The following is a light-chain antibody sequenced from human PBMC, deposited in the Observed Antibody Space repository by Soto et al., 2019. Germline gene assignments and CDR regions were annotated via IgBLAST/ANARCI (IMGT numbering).Light chain of an antibody. J-gene: IGKJ5*01. CDR3: QQRSNWPAT. Sequence: EIVLTQSPATLSLSPGERANLSCRASQSVSSYLAWYQQKPGQAPRLLFYDASNRATGIPARFSGSGSGTNFTLTICCLEPEDFAVYYCQQRSNWPATFGQGTRLEIK. CDR1: QSVSSY. V-gene: IGKV3-11*01. CDR2: DAS.